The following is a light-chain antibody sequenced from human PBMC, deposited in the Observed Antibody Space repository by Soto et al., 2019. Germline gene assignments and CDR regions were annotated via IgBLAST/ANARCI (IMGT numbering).Light chain of an antibody. J-gene: IGKJ4*02. CDR3: MQALQTPLT. V-gene: IGKV2-28*01. Sequence: DIVMTQSPLSLPVTPGEPASISCMASQTRLHSNGYNYLDWYVQKPGQSPQLLIYLGSNRASGVPDRFSGSGSGTVFTLKISRVEAEDGGVYYCMQALQTPLTFGGGTNVEIK. CDR2: LGS. CDR1: QTRLHSNGYNY.